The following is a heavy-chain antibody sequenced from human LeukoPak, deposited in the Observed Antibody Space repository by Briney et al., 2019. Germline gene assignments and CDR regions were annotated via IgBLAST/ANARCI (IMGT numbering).Heavy chain of an antibody. Sequence: GESLKISCKGSGYSFTSYWIGWVRQMPGKGLEWMGIIYPGDSDTRYSPSFQGQVTISADKSISTAYLQWRSLKASDTAMYYCARRGYCSSTSCYQMGWFDPWGQGTLVTVSS. V-gene: IGHV5-51*01. CDR1: GYSFTSYW. CDR3: ARRGYCSSTSCYQMGWFDP. J-gene: IGHJ5*02. CDR2: IYPGDSDT. D-gene: IGHD2-2*03.